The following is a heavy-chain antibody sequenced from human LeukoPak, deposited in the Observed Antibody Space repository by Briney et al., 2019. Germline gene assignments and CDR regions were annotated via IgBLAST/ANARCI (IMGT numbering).Heavy chain of an antibody. CDR2: ISGSGGST. CDR1: GFTFSSYA. V-gene: IGHV3-23*01. J-gene: IGHJ4*02. CDR3: ATGGEQLASSYYFDY. Sequence: GGSLRLSCAASGFTFSSYAMSWVRQASGKGLEWVSAISGSGGSTYYADSVKGRFTISRDNSKNTLYLQMNSLRAEDTAVYYCATGGEQLASSYYFDYWGQGTLVTVSS. D-gene: IGHD6-13*01.